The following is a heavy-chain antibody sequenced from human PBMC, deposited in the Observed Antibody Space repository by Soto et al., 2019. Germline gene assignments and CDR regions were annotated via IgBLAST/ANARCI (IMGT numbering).Heavy chain of an antibody. Sequence: GASVKVSCKASGYTFTSYGISWVRQAPGQGLEWMGIINPSGGSTSYAQKFQGRVTMTRDTSTSTVYMELSSLRSEDTAVYYCARVSCISTSCYVGYFQHWGQGTLVTVSS. D-gene: IGHD2-2*01. J-gene: IGHJ1*01. CDR1: GYTFTSYG. V-gene: IGHV1-46*01. CDR3: ARVSCISTSCYVGYFQH. CDR2: INPSGGST.